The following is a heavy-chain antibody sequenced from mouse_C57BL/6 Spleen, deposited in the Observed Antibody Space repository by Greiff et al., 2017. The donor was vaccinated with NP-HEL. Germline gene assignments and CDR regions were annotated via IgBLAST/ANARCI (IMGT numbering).Heavy chain of an antibody. J-gene: IGHJ3*01. CDR2: IYPGSGST. V-gene: IGHV1-55*01. CDR3: AREEEGYYWFAY. D-gene: IGHD2-3*01. CDR1: GYTFTSYW. Sequence: QVQLQQPGAELVKPGASVKMSCKASGYTFTSYWITWVKQRPGQGLEWIGDIYPGSGSTNYNEKFKSKATLTVDTSSSTAYMQLSSLTSEDSAVYYCAREEEGYYWFAYWGQGTLVTVSA.